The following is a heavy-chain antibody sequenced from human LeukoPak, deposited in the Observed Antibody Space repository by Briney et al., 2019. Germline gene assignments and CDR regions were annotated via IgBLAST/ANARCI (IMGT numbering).Heavy chain of an antibody. CDR3: ARLGFLEWLLPPYYYYYGMDV. CDR1: GFTFSIYS. Sequence: AGGSLRLSCAASGFTFSIYSMNWVRQAPGKGLERVSSISSSSSYIYYADSVKGRFTISRDNAKNSLYLQMNSLRAEDTAVYYCARLGFLEWLLPPYYYYYGMDVWGQGTTVTVSS. J-gene: IGHJ6*02. D-gene: IGHD3-3*01. V-gene: IGHV3-21*01. CDR2: ISSSSSYI.